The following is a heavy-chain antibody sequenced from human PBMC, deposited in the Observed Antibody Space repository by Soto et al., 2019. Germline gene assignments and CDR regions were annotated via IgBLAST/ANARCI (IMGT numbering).Heavy chain of an antibody. J-gene: IGHJ4*02. CDR2: TGYTSKWYN. V-gene: IGHV6-1*01. CDR1: GDSISTNNVA. D-gene: IGHD5-18*01. Sequence: QVQLQQSGPGLVKPSQTLSLTCAISGDSISTNNVAWNWIRQSPSGGLEWLGRTGYTSKWYNDYAVSVRSRISSIPDTSKDPFSLQLNSVTLDDTAVYYCARGKYSAFDSWGQGTLVTVSS. CDR3: ARGKYSAFDS.